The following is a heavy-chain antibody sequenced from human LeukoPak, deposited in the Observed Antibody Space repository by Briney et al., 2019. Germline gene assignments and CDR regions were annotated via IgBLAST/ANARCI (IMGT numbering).Heavy chain of an antibody. CDR2: ISGSGHNT. CDR1: GFTFNIYG. J-gene: IGHJ4*02. V-gene: IGHV3-23*01. CDR3: AKEVGARQPFDY. Sequence: AGGSLRLSCAASGFTFNIYGMSWVRQAPGKGLEWVSAISGSGHNTYYADSVKGRFSISRDNSKNTLYLQMYSLRAEDTAVYYCAKEVGARQPFDYWGQGTLVTVSS. D-gene: IGHD1-26*01.